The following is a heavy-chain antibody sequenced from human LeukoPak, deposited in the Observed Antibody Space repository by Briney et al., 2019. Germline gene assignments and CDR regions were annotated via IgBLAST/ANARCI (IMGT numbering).Heavy chain of an antibody. V-gene: IGHV3-7*01. CDR2: IRQDGSEE. Sequence: PGGSLRLSCAASGVSFSSYYMTWVRQAPGKGLEWVANIRQDGSEENYADSVKGRFTISRDNAKNSLYLQINSLRAEDTAVYYCARDSYWYPVDYWGQGTLVTVSS. J-gene: IGHJ4*02. CDR1: GVSFSSYY. D-gene: IGHD1-26*01. CDR3: ARDSYWYPVDY.